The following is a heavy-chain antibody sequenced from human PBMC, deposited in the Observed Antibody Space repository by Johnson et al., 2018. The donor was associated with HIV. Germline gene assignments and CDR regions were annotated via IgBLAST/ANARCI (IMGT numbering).Heavy chain of an antibody. CDR2: INWNGGNT. CDR1: VFTFRSYG. V-gene: IGHV3-20*04. Sequence: MLLVESGGVVVQPGGSLRLSCGSSVFTFRSYGMHWVRQAPGKGLEWVSGINWNGGNTSYADSVKGRFTISRDNAKNSLYLQMNSLRAEDTALYYCARERSEVDAFDIWGQGTMVTVSS. J-gene: IGHJ3*02. CDR3: ARERSEVDAFDI.